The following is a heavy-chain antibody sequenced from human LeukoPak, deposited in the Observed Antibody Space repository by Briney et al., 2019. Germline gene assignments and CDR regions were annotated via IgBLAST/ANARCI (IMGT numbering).Heavy chain of an antibody. CDR1: GFTFSSHG. CDR3: ARGPYSSGPRAFLGHARENFDY. D-gene: IGHD6-25*01. V-gene: IGHV3-23*01. Sequence: GGTLRLSCAASGFTFSSHGMNWVRQAPGKGLEWVSGIIPSGHTTYYADSVRGRFTISRDNSRNTVYLQMNSLRAEDTAVYYCARGPYSSGPRAFLGHARENFDYWGQGTLVTVSS. CDR2: IIPSGHTT. J-gene: IGHJ4*02.